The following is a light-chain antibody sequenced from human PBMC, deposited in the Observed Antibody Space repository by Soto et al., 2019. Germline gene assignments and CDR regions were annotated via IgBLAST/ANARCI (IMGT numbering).Light chain of an antibody. V-gene: IGLV2-14*01. Sequence: QSVLTQPASVSGSPGQSITISCTGTSSDVGGYNYVSWYQQHPGKAPKVMIYDVSNRPSGVSNRFSGSKSGNTASLSISGLQAEDEADYYCSPYTSRSTYVFGTGTKVTVL. J-gene: IGLJ1*01. CDR2: DVS. CDR1: SSDVGGYNY. CDR3: SPYTSRSTYV.